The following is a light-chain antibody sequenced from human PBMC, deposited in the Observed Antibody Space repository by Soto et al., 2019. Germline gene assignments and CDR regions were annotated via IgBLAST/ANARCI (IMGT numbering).Light chain of an antibody. J-gene: IGLJ1*01. V-gene: IGLV2-8*01. Sequence: LTQPPSASGSPGQSVTISCTGTSSDVGGYNYVSWYQQHPGKAPKLMIYEVTKRPSGVPDRFSGSKSGNTASLTVSGLQAEDEADYFCCSHAGDNTYVFGTGTKVTVL. CDR2: EVT. CDR1: SSDVGGYNY. CDR3: CSHAGDNTYV.